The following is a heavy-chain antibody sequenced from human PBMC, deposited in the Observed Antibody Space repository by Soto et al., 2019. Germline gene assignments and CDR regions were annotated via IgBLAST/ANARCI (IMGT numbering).Heavy chain of an antibody. D-gene: IGHD6-13*01. CDR2: ISGSASTI. CDR3: ARRGPGMAVAGSTLYYYYMDV. V-gene: IGHV3-48*01. CDR1: GFTFGIYS. Sequence: GSLRLSCAASGFTFGIYSMNWVRQAPGKGLEWVSYISGSASTIYYADSVKGRFTISRDNAKNSLFLQMNSLRAEDTAVYYCARRGPGMAVAGSTLYYYYMDVWGKGTTVTVSS. J-gene: IGHJ6*03.